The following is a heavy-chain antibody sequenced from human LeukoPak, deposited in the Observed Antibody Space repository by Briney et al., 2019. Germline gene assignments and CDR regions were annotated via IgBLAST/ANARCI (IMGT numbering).Heavy chain of an antibody. CDR2: ISNSGST. CDR1: GGSISSHY. Sequence: SETLPLTCTVSGGSISSHYWTWIRQSPVKGLEWIGDISNSGSTSYNPSLKSRVTISIDTSKNQFSLKLSSVTAADTAVYYCGRDALVGYFSYYYMDVWGKGTTVTVSS. V-gene: IGHV4-59*11. CDR3: GRDALVGYFSYYYMDV. J-gene: IGHJ6*03. D-gene: IGHD2-15*01.